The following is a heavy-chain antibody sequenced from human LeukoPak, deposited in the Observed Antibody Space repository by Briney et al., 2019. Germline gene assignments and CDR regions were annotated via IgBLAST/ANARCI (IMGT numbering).Heavy chain of an antibody. CDR3: ARDGYYYDSSGYYRFDY. CDR1: GGSFSGYY. V-gene: IGHV4-4*07. D-gene: IGHD3-22*01. Sequence: SETLSLTCAVYGGSFSGYYWSWIRQPPGKGLEWIGRIYTSGSTNYNPSLKSRVTMSVDTSKNQFSLKPSSVTAADTAVYYCARDGYYYDSSGYYRFDYWGQGTLVTVSS. J-gene: IGHJ4*02. CDR2: IYTSGST.